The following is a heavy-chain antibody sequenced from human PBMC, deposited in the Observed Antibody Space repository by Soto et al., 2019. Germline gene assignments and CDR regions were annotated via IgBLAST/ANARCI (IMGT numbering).Heavy chain of an antibody. CDR1: GFTFSSYG. D-gene: IGHD6-6*01. J-gene: IGHJ6*02. CDR2: IWYDGSNK. CDR3: SRDSARAGGMDV. Sequence: QVQLVESGGGVVQPGRSLRLSCAASGFTFSSYGMHWVRQAPGKGLEWVAVIWYDGSNKYYVDSVKGRFTISRDNSKNTWYLQLDSMRAEDTAVYQGSRDSARAGGMDVWGQGTTVTVSS. V-gene: IGHV3-33*01.